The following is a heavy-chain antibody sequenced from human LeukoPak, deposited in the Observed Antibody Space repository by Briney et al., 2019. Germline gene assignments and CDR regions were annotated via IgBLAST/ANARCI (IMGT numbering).Heavy chain of an antibody. CDR2: IGGSGGDT. CDR3: VPLGGLGYYQYGMDV. CDR1: GFTVSSNY. D-gene: IGHD3/OR15-3a*01. V-gene: IGHV3-53*01. J-gene: IGHJ6*02. Sequence: GGSLRLSCAASGFTVSSNYMSWVRQAPGKGLEWVSGIGGSGGDTFYADSVRGRFTVSRDNSKNTLFLQIDSLRTEDTAVYYCVPLGGLGYYQYGMDVWGRGTTVTVSS.